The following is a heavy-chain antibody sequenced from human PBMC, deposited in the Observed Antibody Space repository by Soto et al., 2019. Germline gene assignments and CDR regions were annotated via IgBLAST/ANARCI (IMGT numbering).Heavy chain of an antibody. V-gene: IGHV3-23*01. CDR3: AKAYTSAARLPLH. D-gene: IGHD6-6*01. CDR2: IADSGGRT. CDR1: EFTFSSYA. J-gene: IGHJ1*01. Sequence: EVQLLESGGGLVQPGGSLRLSCAASEFTFSSYAMSWVRQAPGKGLEWVSAIADSGGRTYYADPVKGRFTISRDNSKNTLYLQMNSLKADDTAVYYCAKAYTSAARLPLHWGQGTLVTVSS.